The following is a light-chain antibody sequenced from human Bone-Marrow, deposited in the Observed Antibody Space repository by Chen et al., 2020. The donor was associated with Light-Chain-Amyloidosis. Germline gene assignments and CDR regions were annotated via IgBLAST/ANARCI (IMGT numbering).Light chain of an antibody. Sequence: DIVMTQSPLSLPVTPGEPASISCRSSQSLLHSNGYNYLDWYLQKPGQSPQLLIYLGSNRASGVPDRFSGSGSGTDFTLKISGVEAGDVGIYYCMQPLQTPRAFGQGTKLEIK. J-gene: IGKJ2*01. CDR2: LGS. CDR3: MQPLQTPRA. CDR1: QSLLHSNGYNY. V-gene: IGKV2-28*01.